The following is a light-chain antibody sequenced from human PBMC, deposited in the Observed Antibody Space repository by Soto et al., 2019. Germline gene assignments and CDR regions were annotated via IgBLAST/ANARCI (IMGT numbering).Light chain of an antibody. CDR2: AAS. J-gene: IGKJ1*01. V-gene: IGKV3-20*01. CDR1: QSVSSY. CDR3: QQYGSSGT. Sequence: EIVLTQSPATLSLSPGERATLSCRASQSVSSYLACYQQKPGQAPRLLIYAASSRATGIPARFSGSGSGTDFTLTISRLEPEDFPVYYCQQYGSSGTFGQGTKVDIK.